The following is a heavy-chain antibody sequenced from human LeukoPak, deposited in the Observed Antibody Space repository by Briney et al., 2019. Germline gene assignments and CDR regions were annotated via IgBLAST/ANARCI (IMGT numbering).Heavy chain of an antibody. CDR3: ARDHSGTQDY. J-gene: IGHJ4*02. CDR1: GFTFSGNW. CDR2: IKQDGSEK. Sequence: GGSLRLSCAASGFTFSGNWMTWVRQAPGKGLQWVANIKQDGSEKYYVDSVKGRFTVFRDNRRNTLYLQMNSLRAEDTAVYSCARDHSGTQDYWGQGTLVTVSS. V-gene: IGHV3-7*01. D-gene: IGHD1-1*01.